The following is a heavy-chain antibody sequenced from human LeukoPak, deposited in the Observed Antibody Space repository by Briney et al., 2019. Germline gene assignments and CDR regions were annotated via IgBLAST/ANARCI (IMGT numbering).Heavy chain of an antibody. J-gene: IGHJ4*02. CDR1: GYTFTNYW. V-gene: IGHV5-51*01. Sequence: GESLKISCKGSGYTFTNYWIGWVRQMPGKGLEWLGIIYPGDSDTRYNPPFQGQVIISVDKSTSTAYLQWSSVRASDAAIYYCARRSSGYYYLDSWGQGTLVTVSS. D-gene: IGHD3-22*01. CDR3: ARRSSGYYYLDS. CDR2: IYPGDSDT.